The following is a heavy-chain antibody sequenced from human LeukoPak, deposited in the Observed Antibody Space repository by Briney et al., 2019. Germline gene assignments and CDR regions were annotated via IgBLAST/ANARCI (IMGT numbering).Heavy chain of an antibody. Sequence: GGSLRLSCSASGSTFSTYAMHWVRQAPGKGLEYVSASSSKGDSTFYADSVKGRFTISRDNSKNTLYLQMSSLRTEDTAVYYCVKASSDYYYDSWGQGTLVTVSS. CDR1: GSTFSTYA. J-gene: IGHJ5*01. V-gene: IGHV3-64D*06. D-gene: IGHD3-22*01. CDR2: SSSKGDST. CDR3: VKASSDYYYDS.